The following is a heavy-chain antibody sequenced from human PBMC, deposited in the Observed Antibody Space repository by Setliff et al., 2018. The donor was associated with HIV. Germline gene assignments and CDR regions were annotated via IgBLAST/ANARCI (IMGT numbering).Heavy chain of an antibody. CDR3: ARSSYCSGGSCSTFAY. D-gene: IGHD2-15*01. Sequence: PSETQSLTCAVSGGSISSSDWWTWVRQPPGRGLEWIGEIHHSGRTNYNPSLKSRVTISVDQSENQFSLRLSSVTAADTAVYYCARSSYCSGGSCSTFAYWGQGTLVTVSS. CDR2: IHHSGRT. J-gene: IGHJ4*02. V-gene: IGHV4-4*02. CDR1: GGSISSSDW.